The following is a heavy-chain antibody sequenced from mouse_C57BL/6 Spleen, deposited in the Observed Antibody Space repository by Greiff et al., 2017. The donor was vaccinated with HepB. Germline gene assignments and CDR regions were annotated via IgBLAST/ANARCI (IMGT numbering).Heavy chain of an antibody. V-gene: IGHV1-18*01. CDR2: INPNNGGT. J-gene: IGHJ4*01. CDR3: ARWLLRRDAMDY. Sequence: EVQLQQSGPELVKPGASVKIPCKASGYTFTDYNMDWVKQSHGKSLEWIGDINPNNGGTIYNQKFKGKATLTVDKSSSTAYMELRSLTSEDTAVYYCARWLLRRDAMDYWGQGTSVTVSS. CDR1: GYTFTDYN. D-gene: IGHD2-3*01.